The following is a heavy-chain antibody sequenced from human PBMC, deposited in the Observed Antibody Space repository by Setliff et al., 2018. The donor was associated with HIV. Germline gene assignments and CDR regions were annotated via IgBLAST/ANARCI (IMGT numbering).Heavy chain of an antibody. D-gene: IGHD3-10*01. Sequence: SETLSLTCTVSGGSITTSSFYWGWIRQPPGKGLEWIGDIYYSGSTHYNPSLKSRVTISVDTSKNQFSLKLNSVTAADTAVYYCARGRLLWSGSYYYYYMDVWGKGTTVTVS. CDR3: ARGRLLWSGSYYYYYMDV. CDR2: IYYSGST. CDR1: GGSITTSSFY. J-gene: IGHJ6*03. V-gene: IGHV4-39*01.